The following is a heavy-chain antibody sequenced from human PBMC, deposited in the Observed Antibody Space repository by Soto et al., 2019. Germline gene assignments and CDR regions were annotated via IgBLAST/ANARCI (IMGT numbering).Heavy chain of an antibody. J-gene: IGHJ4*02. V-gene: IGHV1-2*02. CDR2: MNPNDGDT. CDR3: ARENWSYVD. Sequence: QAQLVQSGAEAKRPGTSVKVSCKVSGYTFTNYFHWIRQAPGQGLEWMGWMNPNDGDTEYARKFHGRVTLSRDTSITTAYMERSSPSYDDTAVYYCARENWSYVDWGQGTLVTVSS. D-gene: IGHD1-26*01. CDR1: GYTFTNY.